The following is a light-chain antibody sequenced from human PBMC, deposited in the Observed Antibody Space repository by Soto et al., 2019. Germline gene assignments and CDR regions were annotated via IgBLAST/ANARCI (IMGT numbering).Light chain of an antibody. CDR2: AAS. Sequence: DIQMTQSPSSLSASVGDRVTITCRTSQTISTYLNWYHQKPGKAPNLLIYAASRLQSGVPSRFSGSGSGTDFTLTISSLQPADFATYYCQQSYSTPFTFGPGTKVDIK. J-gene: IGKJ3*01. V-gene: IGKV1-39*01. CDR3: QQSYSTPFT. CDR1: QTISTY.